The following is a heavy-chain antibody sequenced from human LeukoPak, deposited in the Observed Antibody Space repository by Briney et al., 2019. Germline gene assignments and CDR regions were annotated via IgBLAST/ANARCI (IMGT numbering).Heavy chain of an antibody. CDR3: XXXPDYXXDY. CDR1: GGSISSGSYY. CDR2: IYTSGST. J-gene: IGHJ4*01. Sequence: PSETLSLTCTVSGGSISSGSYYWSWIRQPAGKGLEWIGRIYTSGSTNYNPSLKSRVTISVDTSKNQFSLKLSSVTAADTAVYYRXXXPDYXXDY. D-gene: IGHD4-11*01. V-gene: IGHV4-61*02.